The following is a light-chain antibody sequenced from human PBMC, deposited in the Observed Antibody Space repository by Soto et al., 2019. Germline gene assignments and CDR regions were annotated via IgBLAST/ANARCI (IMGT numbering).Light chain of an antibody. J-gene: IGLJ2*01. V-gene: IGLV2-14*01. CDR1: SSDVGGYNY. CDR3: SSYRSSLVV. Sequence: QSALTQPAPVSGSPGQSITISCTGTSSDVGGYNYVSWYQQHPGKAPKLMIYQVTNRPSGVSNRFSGSKSANTASLTISGLQAEDEADYYCSSYRSSLVVFGGGTKLTVL. CDR2: QVT.